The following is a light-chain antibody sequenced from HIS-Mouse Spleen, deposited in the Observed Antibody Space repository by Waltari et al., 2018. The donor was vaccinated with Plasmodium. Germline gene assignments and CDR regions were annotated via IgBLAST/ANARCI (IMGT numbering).Light chain of an antibody. J-gene: IGKJ4*02. CDR3: QQYGSSTLT. CDR2: GAS. Sequence: EIVLTQSPGTLSFSPGEIATLSCRASQSVSSSYLSWYQQKPGQDPTILIYGASTRANGIPDRFSGSGSGTDVTLTISRLEPEDVAVYYCQQYGSSTLTFGGGTKVEIK. V-gene: IGKV3-20*01. CDR1: QSVSSSY.